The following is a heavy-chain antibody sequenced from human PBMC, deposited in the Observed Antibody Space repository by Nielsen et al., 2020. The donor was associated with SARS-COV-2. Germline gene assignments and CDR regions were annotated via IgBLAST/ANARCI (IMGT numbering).Heavy chain of an antibody. Sequence: GESLKISCAASGFTFSDYYMSWIRQAPGKGLEWVSYISSSGSTIYYADSVKGRFTISRDNAKNSLYLQMNSLRAEDTAVYYCARGAPGIAAAGIGYWGQGTLVTVSP. V-gene: IGHV3-11*01. CDR2: ISSSGSTI. J-gene: IGHJ4*02. D-gene: IGHD6-13*01. CDR3: ARGAPGIAAAGIGY. CDR1: GFTFSDYY.